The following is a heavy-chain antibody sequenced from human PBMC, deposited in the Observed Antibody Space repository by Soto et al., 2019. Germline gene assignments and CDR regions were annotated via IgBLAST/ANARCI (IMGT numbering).Heavy chain of an antibody. D-gene: IGHD3-22*01. V-gene: IGHV3-30*18. Sequence: GGSLRLSCAASGFTFSTYGMHWVRQPPGKGLEWVAVISSDGKSEHYADPVKGRFSISRDNSKNTLSLQMNSLRVEDTAVYYCAKTITTYSGDSRGRGALVDYWGQGTLVTVSS. J-gene: IGHJ4*02. CDR1: GFTFSTYG. CDR3: AKTITTYSGDSRGRGALVDY. CDR2: ISSDGKSE.